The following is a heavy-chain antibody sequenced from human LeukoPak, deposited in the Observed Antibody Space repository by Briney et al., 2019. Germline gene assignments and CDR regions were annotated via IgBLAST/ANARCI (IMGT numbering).Heavy chain of an antibody. CDR1: GYTFTGYY. V-gene: IGHV1-2*02. D-gene: IGHD6-13*01. J-gene: IGHJ4*02. Sequence: ASVKVSCKASGYTFTGYYMHWVRQAPGQGLEWMGWINPNSGGTNYAQKFQGRVTMTRDTSISTAYMELRSLRSDDTAVYYCARVGYIPDHPAYYFDYWGQGTLVTVSS. CDR3: ARVGYIPDHPAYYFDY. CDR2: INPNSGGT.